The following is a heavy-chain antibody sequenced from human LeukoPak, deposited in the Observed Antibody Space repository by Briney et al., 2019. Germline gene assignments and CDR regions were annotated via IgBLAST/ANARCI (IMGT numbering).Heavy chain of an antibody. Sequence: GGSLRLSCAASGFPFHNYWMTWVRQAPGKGLEWVANINQDENEKYYLDSVKGRFTISRDNAEASLFLQMTSLRVEDTAIYYCARGLYGSGRRSLMAHWGPGTLVAVSS. D-gene: IGHD3-10*01. V-gene: IGHV3-7*01. CDR1: GFPFHNYW. J-gene: IGHJ4*02. CDR3: ARGLYGSGRRSLMAH. CDR2: INQDENEK.